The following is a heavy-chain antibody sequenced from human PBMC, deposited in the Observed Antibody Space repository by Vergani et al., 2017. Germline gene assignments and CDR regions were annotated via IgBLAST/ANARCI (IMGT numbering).Heavy chain of an antibody. Sequence: EVQLVESGGGLVQPGGSLRLSCAASGFTFSSYSMNWVRQAPGKGLEWVSYISSSSSTIYYADSVKGRFTISRDNAKNSLYLQMNSLRAEDTAVYYCARHLRITIFGVGGGEFDPWGQGTLVTVSS. CDR3: ARHLRITIFGVGGGEFDP. J-gene: IGHJ5*02. CDR2: ISSSSSTI. D-gene: IGHD3-3*01. CDR1: GFTFSSYS. V-gene: IGHV3-48*01.